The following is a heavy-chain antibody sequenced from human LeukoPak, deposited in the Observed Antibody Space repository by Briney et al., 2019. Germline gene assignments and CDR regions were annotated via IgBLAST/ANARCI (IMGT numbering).Heavy chain of an antibody. CDR2: ISPVSSNI. J-gene: IGHJ6*02. CDR3: VRDVSRRMGMDV. Sequence: GGSLRLSCLASGFTFNSYTMNWVRQAPGKGLEWVSTISPVSSNIWIADSLKGRFTISRDNPKNSLYLQMNSLTAEDTAVYYCVRDVSRRMGMDVWGQGTTVTVSS. CDR1: GFTFNSYT. V-gene: IGHV3-21*01. D-gene: IGHD2-15*01.